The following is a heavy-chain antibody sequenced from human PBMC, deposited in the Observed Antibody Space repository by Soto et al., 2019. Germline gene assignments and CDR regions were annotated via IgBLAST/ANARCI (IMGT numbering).Heavy chain of an antibody. CDR2: IIPIFGTA. D-gene: IGHD1-26*01. J-gene: IGHJ6*02. V-gene: IGHV1-69*12. CDR3: ASPALGATINYSYGMDV. CDR1: GGTFSSYA. Sequence: QVQLVQSGAEVKKPGSSVKVSCKASGGTFSSYAISWVRQAPGQGLEWMGGIIPIFGTANYAQKFQGRVTITADESTSTASMELSSLRSEDTAVYYCASPALGATINYSYGMDVWGQGTTVTVSS.